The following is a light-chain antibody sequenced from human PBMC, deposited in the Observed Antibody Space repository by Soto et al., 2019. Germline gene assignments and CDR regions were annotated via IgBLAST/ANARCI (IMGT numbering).Light chain of an antibody. Sequence: DIQMTQSPCSLSASVGDRVTIICRASQSVSTRLAWYQQKPGKAPKVLIYDASSGAGGVPSRFTGSGSGTEFTLTINSLQPDDFATYYCQQYSVYWTFGQGTKVDIK. V-gene: IGKV1-5*02. CDR1: QSVSTR. CDR3: QQYSVYWT. J-gene: IGKJ1*01. CDR2: DAS.